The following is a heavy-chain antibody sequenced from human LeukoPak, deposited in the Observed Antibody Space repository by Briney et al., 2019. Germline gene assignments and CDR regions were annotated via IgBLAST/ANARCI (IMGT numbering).Heavy chain of an antibody. Sequence: PSETLSLTCTVSGGSISSSSYYWGWIRQPPGKGLEWIGSIYYSGSTYYNPSLKSRVTISVDTSKNQFSLKLSSVTAADTAVYYCARHLVPRKYGAYFDYWGQGTLVTVSS. CDR2: IYYSGST. CDR3: ARHLVPRKYGAYFDY. D-gene: IGHD4-17*01. J-gene: IGHJ4*02. V-gene: IGHV4-39*01. CDR1: GGSISSSSYY.